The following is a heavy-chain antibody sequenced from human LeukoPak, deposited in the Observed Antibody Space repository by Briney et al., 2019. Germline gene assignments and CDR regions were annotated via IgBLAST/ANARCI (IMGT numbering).Heavy chain of an antibody. CDR2: ISYDGSNK. Sequence: GMSLRLSYAASGFTFSSYSMHGVHQAPGKGLEGVAVISYDGSNKYYADSVKGRFTISRDNSKNTLYLQMNSLRAEDTAVYYCARDYSSSWRNWFDPWGQGTLVTVSS. CDR1: GFTFSSYS. D-gene: IGHD6-13*01. J-gene: IGHJ5*02. CDR3: ARDYSSSWRNWFDP. V-gene: IGHV3-30*04.